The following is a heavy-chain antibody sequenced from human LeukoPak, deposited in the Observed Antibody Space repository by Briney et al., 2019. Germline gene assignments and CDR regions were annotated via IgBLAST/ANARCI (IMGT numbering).Heavy chain of an antibody. CDR1: GFTFSSYS. V-gene: IGHV3-48*04. CDR3: AKSGGQQLVAAYGMDV. Sequence: GGSLRLSCAASGFTFSSYSMNWVRQAPGKGLEWISYISSSSSPIYYAGSVRGRFTTSRDNAKNSLYLQMNSLRVEDTAVYYCAKSGGQQLVAAYGMDVWGQGTTVTVSS. J-gene: IGHJ6*02. CDR2: ISSSSSPI. D-gene: IGHD6-13*01.